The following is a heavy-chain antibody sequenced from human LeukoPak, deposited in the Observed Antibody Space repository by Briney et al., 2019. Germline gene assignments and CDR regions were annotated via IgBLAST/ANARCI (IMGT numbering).Heavy chain of an antibody. Sequence: ASVKVSCKASGYTFTGYYMHWVRQAPGQGLEWMGWINPNSGGTNYAQKFQGRVTMTRDTSISTAYMELSGLRSDDTAVYYCARDKFEDGYNDAFDIWGQGTMVTVSS. CDR3: ARDKFEDGYNDAFDI. CDR2: INPNSGGT. D-gene: IGHD5-24*01. CDR1: GYTFTGYY. J-gene: IGHJ3*02. V-gene: IGHV1-2*02.